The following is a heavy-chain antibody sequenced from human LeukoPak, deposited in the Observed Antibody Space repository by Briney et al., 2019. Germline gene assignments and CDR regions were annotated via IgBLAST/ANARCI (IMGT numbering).Heavy chain of an antibody. CDR2: ISSSSSYI. J-gene: IGHJ3*02. CDR1: GFTVSNNY. V-gene: IGHV3-21*01. D-gene: IGHD2-2*01. Sequence: PGGSLRLSCAASGFTVSNNYMSWVRQAPGKGLEWVSSISSSSSYIYYADSVKGRFTISRDNAKNSLYLQMNSLRAEDTAVYYCARGGPYCSSTSCYFGAAFDIWGQGTMVTVSS. CDR3: ARGGPYCSSTSCYFGAAFDI.